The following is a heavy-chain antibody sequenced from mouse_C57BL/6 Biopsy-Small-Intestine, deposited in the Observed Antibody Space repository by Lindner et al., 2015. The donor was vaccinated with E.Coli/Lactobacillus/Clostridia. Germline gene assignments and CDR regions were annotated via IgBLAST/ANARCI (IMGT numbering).Heavy chain of an antibody. CDR1: GYTFTSYA. CDR2: INAGNGNT. Sequence: SVKVSCKASGYTFTSYAMHWVRQAPGQRLEWMGWINAGNGNTKYSQKFQGRVTITRDTSASTAYMELSSLRSEDTAVYYCARVRGRVVYAVLDAFDIWGQGTMVTVSS. V-gene: IGHV1-84*02. J-gene: IGHJ3*01. CDR3: ARVRGRVVYAVLDAFDI. D-gene: IGHD1-1*02.